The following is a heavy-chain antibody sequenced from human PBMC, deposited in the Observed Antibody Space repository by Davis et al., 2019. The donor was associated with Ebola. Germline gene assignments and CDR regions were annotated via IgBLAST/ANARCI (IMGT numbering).Heavy chain of an antibody. Sequence: MPSETLSLTCTVSGCSISTYYWSWIRQPPGKGLEWIGYIYYTGSTNYNPSLKSRVAISLDTSKNQFSLGLIFVTAADTAVYYCARRLGSNSNFDSWGQGTLVTVSS. CDR2: IYYTGST. V-gene: IGHV4-59*08. D-gene: IGHD4-23*01. CDR1: GCSISTYY. CDR3: ARRLGSNSNFDS. J-gene: IGHJ4*02.